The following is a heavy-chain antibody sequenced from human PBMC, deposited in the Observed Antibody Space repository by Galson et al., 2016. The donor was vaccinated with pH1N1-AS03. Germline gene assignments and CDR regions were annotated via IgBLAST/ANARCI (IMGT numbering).Heavy chain of an antibody. D-gene: IGHD2/OR15-2a*01. V-gene: IGHV6-1*01. CDR2: TYWRSKWYN. Sequence: CAISGDSVSSNIDAWNRIRQSPSGGLEWLGRTYWRSKWYNDYAVSVESRITINPDTSKNQFSLQLNSVTPEDTAVYYCARGIYSAFDIWSQGTLVTVSS. J-gene: IGHJ3*02. CDR3: ARGIYSAFDI. CDR1: GDSVSSNIDA.